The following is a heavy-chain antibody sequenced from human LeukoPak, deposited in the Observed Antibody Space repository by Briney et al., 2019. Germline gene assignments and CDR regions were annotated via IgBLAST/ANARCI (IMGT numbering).Heavy chain of an antibody. J-gene: IGHJ1*01. CDR2: ISFDGDNE. D-gene: IGHD5/OR15-5a*01. CDR1: GFTVRDYA. CDR3: AREPSGNFGQLVSSAEYFQH. Sequence: GGSLRLSCTSSGFTVRDYAISWVRQAPGKGLEWVADISFDGDNEYYADSVRGRFMIARDNSKNTVYLQMNSLTIEDTAVYYCAREPSGNFGQLVSSAEYFQHWGQGTRVTVSS. V-gene: IGHV3-30-3*01.